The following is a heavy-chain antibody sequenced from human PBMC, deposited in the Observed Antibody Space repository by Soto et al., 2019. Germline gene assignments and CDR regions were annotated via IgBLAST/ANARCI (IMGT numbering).Heavy chain of an antibody. V-gene: IGHV4-39*01. J-gene: IGHJ5*02. Sequence: SETLSLTCTVSGGYISSSSYYWGWIRQPPGKGLEWIGSIYYSGSTYYNPSLKSRVTISVDTSKNQFSLKLSSVTAADTAVYYCARSYLNWFDPWGQGTLVTVSS. CDR1: GGYISSSSYY. CDR3: ARSYLNWFDP. D-gene: IGHD1-26*01. CDR2: IYYSGST.